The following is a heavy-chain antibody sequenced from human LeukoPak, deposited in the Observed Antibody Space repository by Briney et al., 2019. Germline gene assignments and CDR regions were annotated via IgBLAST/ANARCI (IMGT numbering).Heavy chain of an antibody. CDR3: ATVVVTAPGEDYFDY. CDR1: GYTPTELS. Sequence: ASVKVSCKVSGYTPTELSMHWVRQAPGKGLEWMGGFDPEGGETIYAQKFQGRVTMTEDTSTDTAYMELSSLRSEDTAVYYCATVVVTAPGEDYFDYWGQGTLVTVSS. D-gene: IGHD2-21*02. J-gene: IGHJ4*02. CDR2: FDPEGGET. V-gene: IGHV1-24*01.